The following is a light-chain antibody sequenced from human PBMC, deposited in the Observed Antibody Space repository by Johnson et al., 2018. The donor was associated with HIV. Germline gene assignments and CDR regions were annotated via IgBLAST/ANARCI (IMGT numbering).Light chain of an antibody. J-gene: IGLJ1*01. V-gene: IGLV1-51*01. Sequence: QSVLTQPPSVSAAPGQKVTISCSGNTSNIGNIFVSWYQHLPGTAPKILIYENTQRPSGIPDRFSGSKSGTSATLGITGLQTGDEADYYCATWDRSLSAGPYVFGTGTKVTVL. CDR3: ATWDRSLSAGPYV. CDR1: TSNIGNIF. CDR2: ENT.